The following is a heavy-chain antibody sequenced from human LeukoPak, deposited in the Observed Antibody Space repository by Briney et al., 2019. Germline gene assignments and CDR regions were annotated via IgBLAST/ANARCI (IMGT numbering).Heavy chain of an antibody. J-gene: IGHJ3*02. CDR3: GSGVVPAATYDAFDI. CDR2: IYTSGST. D-gene: IGHD2-2*01. CDR1: GGSISSYY. V-gene: IGHV4-4*07. Sequence: SETPSLTCTVSGGSISSYYWSWIRQPAGKGLEWIGRIYTSGSTNYNPSLKSRVTMSVDTSKNQFSLKLSSVTAADTAVYYCGSGVVPAATYDAFDIWGQGTMVTVSS.